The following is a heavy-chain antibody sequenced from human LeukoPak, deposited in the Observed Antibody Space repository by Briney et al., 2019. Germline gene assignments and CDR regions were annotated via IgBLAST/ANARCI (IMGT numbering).Heavy chain of an antibody. CDR1: GGSISSYY. D-gene: IGHD3-9*01. Sequence: SETLSLTCTVSGGSISSYYWSWIRQPPGKGLEWIGYIYYSGRTNYNPSLKSRVTISVDKSKNEFSLKLSSVTAADTAVYYCARDSRRYFESNWFDPWGQGNLVTVSS. CDR3: ARDSRRYFESNWFDP. V-gene: IGHV4-59*01. J-gene: IGHJ5*02. CDR2: IYYSGRT.